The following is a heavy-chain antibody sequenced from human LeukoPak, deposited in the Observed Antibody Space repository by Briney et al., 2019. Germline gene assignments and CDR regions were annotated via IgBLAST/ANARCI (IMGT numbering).Heavy chain of an antibody. V-gene: IGHV3-48*01. CDR3: ARDSFPWGYSYGDY. CDR2: ISSSSSTI. J-gene: IGHJ4*02. Sequence: GGSLRLSCAASGFTFSSYSMNWARQAPGKGLEWVSYISSSSSTIYYADSVKGRFTISRDNAKNSLYLQMNSLRAEDTAVYYCARDSFPWGYSYGDYWGQGTLVTVSS. CDR1: GFTFSSYS. D-gene: IGHD5-18*01.